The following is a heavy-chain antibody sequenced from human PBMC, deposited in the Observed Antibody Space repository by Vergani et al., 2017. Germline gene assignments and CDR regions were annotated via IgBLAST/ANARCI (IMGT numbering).Heavy chain of an antibody. J-gene: IGHJ4*02. Sequence: QVQLVQSGAEVKKPGASVKVSCKASGYTFTSYDISWVRQAPGQGLEWMGWISAYNGNTNYAQKLQGRVTMTTDTSTSTAYMELRSLRSDDTAVYYCARNRLYDSSGYYRIDYWGQGTLVTVSS. D-gene: IGHD3-22*01. CDR2: ISAYNGNT. CDR1: GYTFTSYD. CDR3: ARNRLYDSSGYYRIDY. V-gene: IGHV1-18*01.